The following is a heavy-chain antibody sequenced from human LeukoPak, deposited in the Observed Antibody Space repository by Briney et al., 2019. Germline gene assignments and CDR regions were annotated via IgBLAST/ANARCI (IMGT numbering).Heavy chain of an antibody. CDR1: GFTFSDYY. V-gene: IGHV3-11*01. J-gene: IGHJ5*02. CDR3: ARGYSGWYIRWFDP. CDR2: ISSSGGTI. D-gene: IGHD6-19*01. Sequence: GGSLRLSCAASGFTFSDYYMSWIRQAPGKGLEWVSYISSSGGTIYYADSVKGRFTISRDNAKNSLFLQMNSLRAEDTAVYYCARGYSGWYIRWFDPWGQGTLVTVSS.